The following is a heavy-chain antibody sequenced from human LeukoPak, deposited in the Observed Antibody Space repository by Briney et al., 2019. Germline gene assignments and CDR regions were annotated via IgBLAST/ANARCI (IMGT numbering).Heavy chain of an antibody. D-gene: IGHD3-10*01. V-gene: IGHV4-61*01. J-gene: IGHJ4*02. CDR3: ARFGDVSGSSSPLDY. Sequence: PSETLSLTCTVSGGSVSSGSYYWSWIRQPPGKGLEWIGYISYTGNTNYNPSLKSRVTISVDTSKNQFSLRLSSVTAADTAVFYCARFGDVSGSSSPLDYWGQGTLVTVSS. CDR2: ISYTGNT. CDR1: GGSVSSGSYY.